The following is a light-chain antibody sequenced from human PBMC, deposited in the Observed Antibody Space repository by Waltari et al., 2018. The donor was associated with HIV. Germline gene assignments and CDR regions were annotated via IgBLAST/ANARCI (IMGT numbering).Light chain of an antibody. J-gene: IGKJ2*01. CDR1: QDIKRN. V-gene: IGKV1-33*01. Sequence: DLQLTQSPSSVSLSVGDRVTITCQATQDIKRNLNWYQQKPGKAPRLMVYDGVRLEEGVTSRFSGSGSGTDYSLTIDYLQPEDIGIYYCVQYDNLPYSFGRGTKVEVK. CDR3: VQYDNLPYS. CDR2: DGV.